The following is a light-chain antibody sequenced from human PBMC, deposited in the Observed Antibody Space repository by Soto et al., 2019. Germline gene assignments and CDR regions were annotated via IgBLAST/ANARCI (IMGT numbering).Light chain of an antibody. V-gene: IGLV2-14*01. J-gene: IGLJ2*01. CDR3: SSYTSSSTLVV. CDR1: SSDVGCYNY. CDR2: DGS. Sequence: QSALTQPASVSGSPGQSITISCTGSSSDVGCYNYVSWYQQHPGKAPQFMVYDGSNRPSGVSNRFSGSNSGNTASLAISGLQAEDAADYYCSSYTSSSTLVVFGGGTKLTVL.